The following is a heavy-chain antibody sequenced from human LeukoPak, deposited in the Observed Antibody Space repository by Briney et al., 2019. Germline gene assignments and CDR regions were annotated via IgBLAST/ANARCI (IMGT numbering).Heavy chain of an antibody. Sequence: PGGSLRFSCAASGFTFSSYNMNWVRQAPGKGLEWVSYISGSSSTIYYADSVKGRFTISRDNAKNSLYLQMNSLRVEDTAVFYCARDRGGTDDFWSGYYTGYFDYWGQGTLVTVSS. CDR3: ARDRGGTDDFWSGYYTGYFDY. V-gene: IGHV3-48*01. CDR2: ISGSSSTI. J-gene: IGHJ4*02. D-gene: IGHD3-3*01. CDR1: GFTFSSYN.